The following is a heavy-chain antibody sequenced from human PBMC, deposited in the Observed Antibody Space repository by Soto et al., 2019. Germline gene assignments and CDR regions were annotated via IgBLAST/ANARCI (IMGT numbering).Heavy chain of an antibody. CDR3: ATRPFGVVIMSLLGGMAPFDY. Sequence: ASVKVSCKVSGYTLTELSMHWVRQAPGKGLEWMGGFDPEDGETIYAQKFQGRVTMTEDTSTDTAYMELSSLRSEDTAVYYCATRPFGVVIMSLLGGMAPFDYWGQGTLVTVSS. J-gene: IGHJ4*02. CDR1: GYTLTELS. V-gene: IGHV1-24*01. CDR2: FDPEDGET. D-gene: IGHD3-3*01.